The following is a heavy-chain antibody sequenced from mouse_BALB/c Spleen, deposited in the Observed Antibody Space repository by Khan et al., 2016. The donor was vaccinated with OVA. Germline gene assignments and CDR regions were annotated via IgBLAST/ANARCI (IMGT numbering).Heavy chain of an antibody. CDR3: RRRGEIAGFTY. CDR1: GYSFTTYY. J-gene: IGHJ3*01. Sequence: EVELVESGPELMKPGASVKISCKASGYSFTTYYIHWIMQSHGKSLEWIGYIDPFSGGTTYNQKFKGKATLTVDKSSSTAYIHLSNLTSEDSSVYYFRRRGEIAGFTYWGQGTLVTVSA. CDR2: IDPFSGGT. D-gene: IGHD2-13*01. V-gene: IGHV1S135*01.